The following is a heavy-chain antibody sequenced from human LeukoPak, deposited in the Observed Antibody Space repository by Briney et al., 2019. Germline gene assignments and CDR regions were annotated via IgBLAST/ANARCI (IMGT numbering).Heavy chain of an antibody. Sequence: PSETLSLTCAVSGGSISSSSYYWGWIRQPPGKGLEWIGSIYYSGSTYYNPSLKSRVTISVDKSKSQFSLKLSSVTAADTAVYYCAGPAGDQDYYYYYMDVWGKGTTVTVSS. CDR3: AGPAGDQDYYYYYMDV. D-gene: IGHD4-17*01. CDR1: GGSISSSSYY. V-gene: IGHV4-39*07. J-gene: IGHJ6*03. CDR2: IYYSGST.